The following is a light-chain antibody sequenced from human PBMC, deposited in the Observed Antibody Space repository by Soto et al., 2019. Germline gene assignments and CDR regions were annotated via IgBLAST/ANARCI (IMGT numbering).Light chain of an antibody. Sequence: DIQMTQSPSTLSASVGDRVTITCRASQSISSWLAWYQQKPGKAPKLLIYDASSLESGVPSRFSGSGSGTEFTLTISSLQPEDFATYSCQQSYSTTWTFGQGTKVDI. V-gene: IGKV1-5*01. J-gene: IGKJ1*01. CDR1: QSISSW. CDR3: QQSYSTTWT. CDR2: DAS.